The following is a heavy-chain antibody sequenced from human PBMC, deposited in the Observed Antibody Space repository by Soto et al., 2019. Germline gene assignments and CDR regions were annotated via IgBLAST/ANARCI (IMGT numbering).Heavy chain of an antibody. Sequence: ASVKVSCKASGYTLTNYYMHWVRQAPGQGLEWMGRLNPSGTSTNYAQKFQGRVTMTRDTSTSTAYMELGSLTSDDTAVYYCARDFTGWPPDGVDTWG. CDR2: LNPSGTST. D-gene: IGHD3-16*01. V-gene: IGHV1-46*01. CDR3: ARDFTGWPPDGVDT. CDR1: GYTLTNYY. J-gene: IGHJ5*01.